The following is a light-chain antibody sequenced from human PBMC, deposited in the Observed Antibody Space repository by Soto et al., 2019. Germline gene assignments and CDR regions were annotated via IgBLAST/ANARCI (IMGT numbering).Light chain of an antibody. V-gene: IGLV7-46*01. CDR2: DTS. Sequence: QAVVTQEPSLTVSPGGTVTLTCGSSTGAVTSGHYPYWFQQKPGQAPRTLIYDTSNKHSWTPARFSGSLLGGKAALTLSGAQPEDEAEYDCLLSDRGARGVVFGGGTQLTVL. J-gene: IGLJ2*01. CDR3: LLSDRGARGVV. CDR1: TGAVTSGHY.